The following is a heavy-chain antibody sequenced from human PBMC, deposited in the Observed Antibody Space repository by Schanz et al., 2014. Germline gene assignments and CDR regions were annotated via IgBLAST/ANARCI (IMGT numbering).Heavy chain of an antibody. J-gene: IGHJ6*02. D-gene: IGHD1-26*01. V-gene: IGHV3-74*01. Sequence: EVQLVESGGGVVQPGRSLRLSCAASGFTFSVYWMHWVRQPPGKGLVSVSRISGDGTTTSYADSVKGRFTISRDNAKNTLYLQMNSLRAEDTAVYYCVKDLQRELLRDDHYYGMDVWGQGTTVTVSS. CDR2: ISGDGTTT. CDR3: VKDLQRELLRDDHYYGMDV. CDR1: GFTFSVYW.